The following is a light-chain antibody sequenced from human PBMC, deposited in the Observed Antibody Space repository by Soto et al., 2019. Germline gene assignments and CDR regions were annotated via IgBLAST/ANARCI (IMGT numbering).Light chain of an antibody. CDR1: SSDIGAYNY. V-gene: IGLV2-14*03. Sequence: QTALTQPASVSGSPGQSITISCIGTSSDIGAYNYVSWYQQYPGKAPKLIISSVSIRPAGVSNRFSGSKSGNTASLTISGLQAEDAADYYCSSYTSSVTWVFGGGTKLTVL. CDR2: SVS. CDR3: SSYTSSVTWV. J-gene: IGLJ3*02.